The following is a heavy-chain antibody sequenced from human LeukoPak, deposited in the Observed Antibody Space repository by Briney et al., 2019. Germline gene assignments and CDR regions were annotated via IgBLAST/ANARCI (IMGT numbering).Heavy chain of an antibody. CDR3: ARTGYTSGWYVGSFDY. V-gene: IGHV5-51*01. Sequence: PGESLKISCKGSGYTFSNYWIGWVRQMPGKGLEWMGIIYPGDSNTRYSPSFQGQVTISADKSISTAYLQWSSLKASDTAMYYCARTGYTSGWYVGSFDYWGQGTLVTVSS. D-gene: IGHD6-13*01. J-gene: IGHJ4*02. CDR2: IYPGDSNT. CDR1: GYTFSNYW.